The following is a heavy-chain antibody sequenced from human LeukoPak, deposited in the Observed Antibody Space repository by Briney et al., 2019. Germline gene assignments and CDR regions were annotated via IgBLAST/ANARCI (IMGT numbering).Heavy chain of an antibody. J-gene: IGHJ4*02. D-gene: IGHD6-13*01. CDR1: GFTFSSYA. V-gene: IGHV3-23*01. Sequence: GGSLRLSCTASGFTFSSYAMSWVRQAPGKGLEWVSAISGSGGRTNYADSVKGRFTISRDNSKDTLYLEMNSLRTEDTAVYYCAKCYSSSWYWDYWGQGTLATVSS. CDR2: ISGSGGRT. CDR3: AKCYSSSWYWDY.